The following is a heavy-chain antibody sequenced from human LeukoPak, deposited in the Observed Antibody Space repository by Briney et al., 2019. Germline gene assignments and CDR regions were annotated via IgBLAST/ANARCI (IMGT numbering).Heavy chain of an antibody. CDR1: GGSISPYY. J-gene: IGHJ4*02. CDR2: ISYSGST. D-gene: IGHD4/OR15-4a*01. CDR3: ASSAVPSVLTGFDY. Sequence: PSETLSLTCTVSGGSISPYYWSWVRQPPGKGLEWIGHISYSGSTNYNPSLKSRVTISVDTSKNQFSLKLSSVTAADTAVYYCASSAVPSVLTGFDYWGQGTLVTVSS. V-gene: IGHV4-59*01.